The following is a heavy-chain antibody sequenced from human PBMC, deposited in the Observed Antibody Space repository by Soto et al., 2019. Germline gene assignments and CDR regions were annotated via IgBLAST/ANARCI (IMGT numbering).Heavy chain of an antibody. CDR3: ARAGRWLQFEFYFDY. D-gene: IGHD5-12*01. CDR2: IWYDGSNK. J-gene: IGHJ4*02. V-gene: IGHV3-33*08. CDR1: GFTFSSYA. Sequence: GGPLRLSCAASGFTFSSYAMSRVRQAPGKGLEWVGVIWYDGSNKYYADSVKGRFTISRDNSKNTLYLQMNSLRAEDTAVYYCARAGRWLQFEFYFDYWGQGTLVTVSS.